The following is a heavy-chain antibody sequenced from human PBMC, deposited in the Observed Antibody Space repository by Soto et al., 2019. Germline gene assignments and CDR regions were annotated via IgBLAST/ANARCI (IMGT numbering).Heavy chain of an antibody. CDR1: GGSISSYY. Sequence: SETLSLTCTVSGGSISSYYWSWIRQPPGKGLEWIGYIYYSGSTNYNPSLKSRVTISVDTSKNQFSLKLSSVTAADTAVYYCARNYGDYDSQDYWGQGTLVTVSS. V-gene: IGHV4-59*01. CDR2: IYYSGST. CDR3: ARNYGDYDSQDY. J-gene: IGHJ4*02. D-gene: IGHD4-17*01.